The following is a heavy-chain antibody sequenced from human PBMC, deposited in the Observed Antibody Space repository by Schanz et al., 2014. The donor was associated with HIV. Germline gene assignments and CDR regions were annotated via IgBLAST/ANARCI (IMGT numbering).Heavy chain of an antibody. CDR2: INPSGGST. Sequence: QVQLVQSGAEVKKPGSSVKVSCKASGGTFSIYAISWVRQAPGQGLEWMGIINPSGGSTSYAQKFQGRVTMTRDTSTSTAYMELSSLRSDDTAVYYCARGGYYRGVGDYYVTTFDYWGRGTKVTVSS. D-gene: IGHD2-21*01. CDR1: GGTFSIYA. J-gene: IGHJ3*01. CDR3: ARGGYYRGVGDYYVTTFDY. V-gene: IGHV1-46*01.